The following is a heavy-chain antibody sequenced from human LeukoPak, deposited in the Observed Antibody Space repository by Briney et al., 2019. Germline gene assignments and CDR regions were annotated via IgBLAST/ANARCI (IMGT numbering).Heavy chain of an antibody. CDR1: GFSFSSYG. Sequence: GGSLRLSCAGSGFSFSSYGMHWVRQAPGKGLEWMAFIRSDGSNKYYADSVKGRFTISRDNSKNTLYLQMNSLRAEDTAVYYCARDLVWQSGSYYAAFDIWGQGTMVTVSS. D-gene: IGHD1-26*01. V-gene: IGHV3-30*02. J-gene: IGHJ3*02. CDR3: ARDLVWQSGSYYAAFDI. CDR2: IRSDGSNK.